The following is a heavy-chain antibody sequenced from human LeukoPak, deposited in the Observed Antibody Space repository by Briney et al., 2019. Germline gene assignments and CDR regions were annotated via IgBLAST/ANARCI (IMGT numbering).Heavy chain of an antibody. Sequence: SHSLSLTCTVSGRSISSHYWSWIRQPRRRGLGLGEYIHYSGSTNYNPSLKGRVTLSVDTSKNQFSLKLSSVTAAETDVYYCASGDGSSWIVFDYWGQGTLVTVSS. CDR1: GRSISSHY. J-gene: IGHJ4*02. CDR3: ASGDGSSWIVFDY. D-gene: IGHD6-13*01. CDR2: IHYSGST. V-gene: IGHV4-59*07.